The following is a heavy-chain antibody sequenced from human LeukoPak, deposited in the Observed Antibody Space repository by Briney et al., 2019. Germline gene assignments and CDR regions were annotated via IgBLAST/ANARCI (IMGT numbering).Heavy chain of an antibody. V-gene: IGHV4-30-2*01. CDR3: ARGPGYSSSFSDY. D-gene: IGHD6-13*01. Sequence: SQTLSLTCTVSGGSISSGGYYWSWIPQPPGKGLEWIGYIYHSGSTYYNPSLKSRVTISVDRSKNQFSLKLSSVTAADTAVYYCARGPGYSSSFSDYWGQGTLVTVSS. J-gene: IGHJ4*02. CDR2: IYHSGST. CDR1: GGSISSGGYY.